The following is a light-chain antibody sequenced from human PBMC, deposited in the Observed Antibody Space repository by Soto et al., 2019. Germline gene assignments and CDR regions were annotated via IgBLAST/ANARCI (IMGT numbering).Light chain of an antibody. J-gene: IGKJ1*01. CDR1: QSISRY. CDR2: AAS. CDR3: QQSYSTLWT. V-gene: IGKV1-39*01. Sequence: DIQMTQSPSSLSASVGDRVTITCRARQSISRYLNWYLQKPGKAPKLLIFAASTLQSGVPSRFSGSGSGTNFTLTISSLQHEDFATYYCQQSYSTLWTFGQGTQVEIK.